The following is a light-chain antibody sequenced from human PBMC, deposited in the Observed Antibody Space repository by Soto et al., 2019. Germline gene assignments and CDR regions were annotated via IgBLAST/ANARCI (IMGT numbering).Light chain of an antibody. CDR1: QSITGW. J-gene: IGKJ1*01. V-gene: IGKV1-5*03. CDR2: KAS. CDR3: QQYNPYSPWT. Sequence: VHMTQSASTLSASVGNRATITCRASQSITGWLAWFQQKPRKAPKLLVSKASSLQSGVPSRFSGSGSATEFTPTISSLQPDDFATYYCQQYNPYSPWTFGQGTKVDIK.